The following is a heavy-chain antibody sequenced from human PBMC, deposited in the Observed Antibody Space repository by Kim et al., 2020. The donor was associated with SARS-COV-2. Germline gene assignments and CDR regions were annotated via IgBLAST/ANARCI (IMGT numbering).Heavy chain of an antibody. J-gene: IGHJ6*01. D-gene: IGHD2-21*02. V-gene: IGHV3-30-3*01. CDR3: DSATAPADCYISDV. Sequence: GGSLRLSCAASGFTFSTYSMHWVRQAPGKGLEWVSLIKCDGGDIKSADSVKGRFTFSRYNSKNKLFLQLNSLRAKDKDIYSFDSATAPADCYISDV. CDR2: IKCDGGDI. CDR1: GFTFSTYS.